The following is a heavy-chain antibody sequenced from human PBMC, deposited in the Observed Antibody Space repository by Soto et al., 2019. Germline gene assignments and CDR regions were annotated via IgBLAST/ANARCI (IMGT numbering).Heavy chain of an antibody. CDR3: ARFRGSYGMDV. J-gene: IGHJ6*02. V-gene: IGHV1-69*02. CDR2: IIPILGIA. Sequence: QVQLVQSGAEVKKPGSSVKVSCKASGGTFSSYTISWVRQAPGQGLEWMGRIIPILGIANYAQKFQGRVTITADKSTSTAYMELSILRSEHTAVYYCARFRGSYGMDVWGQGTTVTVSS. D-gene: IGHD3-10*01. CDR1: GGTFSSYT.